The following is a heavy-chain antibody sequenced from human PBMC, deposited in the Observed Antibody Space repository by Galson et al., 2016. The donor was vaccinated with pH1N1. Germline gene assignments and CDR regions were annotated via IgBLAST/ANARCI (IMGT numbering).Heavy chain of an antibody. J-gene: IGHJ6*02. D-gene: IGHD3-10*01. CDR2: IIPIFGTT. Sequence: SVKVSCKASGGTFSNYVISWVRQAPGQGLEWMGGIIPIFGTTDYAQKFQGRVTTTADKTTSTGYMELTSLRSEGTAVYFCASDSKGYYGSGTSIQDHFYYGMDVWGQGTTVTVSS. CDR1: GGTFSNYV. V-gene: IGHV1-69*06. CDR3: ASDSKGYYGSGTSIQDHFYYGMDV.